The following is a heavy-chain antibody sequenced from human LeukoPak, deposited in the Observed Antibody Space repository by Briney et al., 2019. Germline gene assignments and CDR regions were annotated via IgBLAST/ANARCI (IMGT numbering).Heavy chain of an antibody. Sequence: ASVKVSCKASGYTFNAYYIHWVRQAPGQGLEWMGWINPHSGGTNSTQKFQDRVTMTRDTSISTVYMELSRLRSDDTAVYYCARDRDSYGDYYFFYMDVWGKRTTVAVSS. J-gene: IGHJ6*03. CDR2: INPHSGGT. D-gene: IGHD5-18*01. CDR3: ARDRDSYGDYYFFYMDV. CDR1: GYTFNAYY. V-gene: IGHV1-2*02.